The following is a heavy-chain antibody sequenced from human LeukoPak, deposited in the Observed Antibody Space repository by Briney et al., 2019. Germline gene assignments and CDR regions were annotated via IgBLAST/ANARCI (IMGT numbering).Heavy chain of an antibody. Sequence: GGSLRLSCAASGFTFDDYAMHWVRQAPGKGLEWISGISWNSGSIGYADSVKGRFTISRDNAKTSLYLQMNSLRDEDTALYYCAKDIGGYGRFLFDYWGQGTLVTVSS. CDR3: AKDIGGYGRFLFDY. CDR2: ISWNSGSI. V-gene: IGHV3-9*01. J-gene: IGHJ4*02. D-gene: IGHD5-12*01. CDR1: GFTFDDYA.